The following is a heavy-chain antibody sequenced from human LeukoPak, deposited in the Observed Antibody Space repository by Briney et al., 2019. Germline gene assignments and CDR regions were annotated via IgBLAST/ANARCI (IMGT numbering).Heavy chain of an antibody. V-gene: IGHV3-7*01. CDR2: IKQDGSEK. D-gene: IGHD1-1*01. CDR3: ARESQQLYYYYYGMDV. Sequence: GGSLRLSCAASGFTFSSYAMSWVRQAPGKGLEWVANIKQDGSEKYYVDSVKGRFTISRDNAKNSLYLQMNSLRAEDTAVYYCARESQQLYYYYYGMDVWGQGTTVTVSS. J-gene: IGHJ6*02. CDR1: GFTFSSYA.